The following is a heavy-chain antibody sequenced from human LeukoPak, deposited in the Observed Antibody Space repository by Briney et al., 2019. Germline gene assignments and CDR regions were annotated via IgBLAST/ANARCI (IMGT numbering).Heavy chain of an antibody. D-gene: IGHD4-11*01. J-gene: IGHJ4*02. V-gene: IGHV4-61*08. Sequence: SETLSLTCTVSGGSISSGDYYWSWIRQPPGEGLEWIGYIYYSGNTNYNPSLKSRVTISLDASKNQFSLKLSSVTAADTAVYYCARGTRQTSNHYYDYWGQGTLVTVSS. CDR1: GGSISSGDYY. CDR3: ARGTRQTSNHYYDY. CDR2: IYYSGNT.